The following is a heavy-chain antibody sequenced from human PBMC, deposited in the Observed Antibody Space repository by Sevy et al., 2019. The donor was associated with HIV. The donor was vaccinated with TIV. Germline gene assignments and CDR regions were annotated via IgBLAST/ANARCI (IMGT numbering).Heavy chain of an antibody. CDR1: GFTFSSYE. D-gene: IGHD1-20*01. V-gene: IGHV3-48*03. CDR2: IRSSGSTI. CDR3: ARGGRITNWFDP. Sequence: GGSLRLSCAASGFTFSSYEMNWVRQAPGKGLEWVSYIRSSGSTIYYADSVKGRFTISRDNAKNSLYLQMNSLRAEDTAGYYCARGGRITNWFDPWGQGTLVTVSS. J-gene: IGHJ5*02.